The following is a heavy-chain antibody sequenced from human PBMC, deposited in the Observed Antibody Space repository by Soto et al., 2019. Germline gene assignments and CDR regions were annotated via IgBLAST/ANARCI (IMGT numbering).Heavy chain of an antibody. V-gene: IGHV1-69*01. J-gene: IGHJ5*02. D-gene: IGHD3-3*01. Sequence: QVQLVQSGAEVKKPGSSVKVSCKASGGTFSSYAISWVRQAPGQGLEWMGGIIPIFGTANYAQKCQGRVTITGDESTSTAYMELSSLRSEDTAVYYCARAYDFWSGYYTYNWFDPWGQGTLVTVSS. CDR3: ARAYDFWSGYYTYNWFDP. CDR2: IIPIFGTA. CDR1: GGTFSSYA.